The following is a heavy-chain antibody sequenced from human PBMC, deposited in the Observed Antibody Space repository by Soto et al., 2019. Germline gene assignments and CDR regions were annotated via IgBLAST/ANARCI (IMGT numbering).Heavy chain of an antibody. CDR2: VSHDGSNK. V-gene: IGHV3-30-3*01. CDR3: ARVSIAVAGIAYYFDY. J-gene: IGHJ4*02. CDR1: GFSFSSCA. D-gene: IGHD6-19*01. Sequence: QVQLVESGGGVVQPGRSLRLSCAASGFSFSSCAMHWVRQAPGKGLEWVAVVSHDGSNKYYADSVKGRVTISRDNSINTVYLQMNRLRAEDTAVYYWARVSIAVAGIAYYFDYWGQGTLVTVSS.